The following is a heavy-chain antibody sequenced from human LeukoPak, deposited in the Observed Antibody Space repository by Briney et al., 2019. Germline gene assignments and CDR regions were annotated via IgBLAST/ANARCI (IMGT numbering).Heavy chain of an antibody. CDR1: GFTFSGSW. CDR3: SNTNWLDP. J-gene: IGHJ5*02. V-gene: IGHV3-74*01. Sequence: GGSLRLSCVASGFTFSGSWMHWVRQPPGKGLMWLSRINNDGTTTNYADSVKGRFTISRDNAKNTLYLQMNSLRAEDTAVYYCSNTNWLDPWGQGTLVIVSS. CDR2: INNDGTTT.